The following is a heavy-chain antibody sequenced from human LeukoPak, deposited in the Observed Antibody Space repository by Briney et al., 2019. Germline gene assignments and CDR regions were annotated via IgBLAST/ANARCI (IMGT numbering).Heavy chain of an antibody. J-gene: IGHJ3*02. CDR3: AREGSYYDSSGYDI. CDR1: SYTFTSYG. V-gene: IGHV1-18*01. D-gene: IGHD3-22*01. Sequence: ASVKVSCKASSYTFTSYGISWVRQAPGQGLEWMGWISAYNGNTNYAQKLQGRVTMTTDTSTSTAYMELRSLRSDDTAVYYCAREGSYYDSSGYDIWGQGTMVTVSS. CDR2: ISAYNGNT.